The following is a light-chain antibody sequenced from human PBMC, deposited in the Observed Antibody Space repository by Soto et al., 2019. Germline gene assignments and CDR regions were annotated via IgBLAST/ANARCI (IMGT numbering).Light chain of an antibody. CDR1: SSDVGGYNY. CDR2: EVS. Sequence: QSALTQPASVSGSPGQSITIACTGTSSDVGGYNYVSWYQQHPGKAPKPMIYEVSNRPSGVSNRFSASKSGNTASLTISGLRAEDEADYYGSSYTSSSTWVFGGGTQLTVL. CDR3: SSYTSSSTWV. J-gene: IGLJ3*02. V-gene: IGLV2-14*01.